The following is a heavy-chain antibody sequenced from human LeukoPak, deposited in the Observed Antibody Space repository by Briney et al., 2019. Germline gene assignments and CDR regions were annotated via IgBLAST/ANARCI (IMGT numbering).Heavy chain of an antibody. J-gene: IGHJ4*02. D-gene: IGHD3-10*01. CDR1: GFTFSSYG. CDR2: IRYDGSNK. CDR3: AKDMRPYYGSGSYDY. Sequence: GGSLRLSCAASGFTFSSYGMHRVRQAPGKGLEWVAFIRYDGSNKYYADSVKGRFTISRDNSKNTLYLQMNSLRAEDTAVYYCAKDMRPYYGSGSYDYWGQGTLVTVSS. V-gene: IGHV3-30*02.